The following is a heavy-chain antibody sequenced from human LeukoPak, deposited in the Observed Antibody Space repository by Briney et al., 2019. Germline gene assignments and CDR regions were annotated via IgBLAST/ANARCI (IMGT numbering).Heavy chain of an antibody. Sequence: GGSLRLSCAASGFTFSDNYMSWIRQAPGKGLEWVSYISNTGHTKYYADSVKGRLTISRDNAKKSLYLQMNTLRVGDTAVYYCAKTDYGGNLGFDIWGQGTMVTVSS. CDR2: ISNTGHTK. CDR3: AKTDYGGNLGFDI. D-gene: IGHD4-23*01. V-gene: IGHV3-11*01. J-gene: IGHJ3*02. CDR1: GFTFSDNY.